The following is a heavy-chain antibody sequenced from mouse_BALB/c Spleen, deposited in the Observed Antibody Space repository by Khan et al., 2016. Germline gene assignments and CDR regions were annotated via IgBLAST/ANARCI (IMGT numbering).Heavy chain of an antibody. CDR1: GFSLTTYG. CDR3: ARILHGSSPYYAMDD. CDR2: IWAGGST. J-gene: IGHJ4*01. Sequence: QVQLKESGPGLVAPSQSLSITCAVSGFSLTTYGVHWVRQPPGKGLEWLGVIWAGGSTNYNSALMSRLNTNKDNSKSPVFLNMNSLQTDDTAMYYLARILHGSSPYYAMDDWGQGTSVTVSS. V-gene: IGHV2-9*02. D-gene: IGHD1-1*01.